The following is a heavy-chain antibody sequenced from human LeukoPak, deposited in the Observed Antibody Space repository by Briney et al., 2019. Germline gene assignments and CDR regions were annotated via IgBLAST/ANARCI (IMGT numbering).Heavy chain of an antibody. CDR3: AKGSAGYRGDFDFDY. CDR1: GFTFSSYA. Sequence: PGGSLRLSCAASGFTFSSYAMSWVRQAPGKGLEGVSAISGSGGSTYYADSVRGRFTISRDNSENTLYLHMSSLRAEDTAIYYCAKGSAGYRGDFDFDYWGQGTLVTVSS. V-gene: IGHV3-23*01. CDR2: ISGSGGST. D-gene: IGHD7-27*01. J-gene: IGHJ4*02.